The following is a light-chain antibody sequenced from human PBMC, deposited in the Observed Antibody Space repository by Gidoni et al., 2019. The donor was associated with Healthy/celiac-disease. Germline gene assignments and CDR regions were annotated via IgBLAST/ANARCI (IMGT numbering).Light chain of an antibody. CDR3: SSYAGSNNLV. V-gene: IGLV2-8*01. Sequence: QSALTPPPSPPGSPGPSVTISCTGTSSDVGGNNYVSWYQQHPGKAPKLMLYKVRKRPSGVPDRFSGSKSGNTASLTVAGLQAEDEADYYCSSYAGSNNLVFGGGTKLTVL. CDR2: KVR. J-gene: IGLJ2*01. CDR1: SSDVGGNNY.